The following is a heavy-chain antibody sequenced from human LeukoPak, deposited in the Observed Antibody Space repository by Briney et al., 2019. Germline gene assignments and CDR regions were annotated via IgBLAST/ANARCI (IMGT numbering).Heavy chain of an antibody. CDR1: GGTFSSYA. D-gene: IGHD3-3*01. J-gene: IGHJ6*04. CDR3: AAIPVFGVVLHQEPV. CDR2: IIPILGTA. Sequence: SVKVSCKASGGTFSSYAISWVRQAPGQGLEWMGGIIPILGTANSTQKFHDRLTITADRSTNTAYMELSSLRSEDTAVYFCAAIPVFGVVLHQEPVWGKGTTVTVSS. V-gene: IGHV1-69*10.